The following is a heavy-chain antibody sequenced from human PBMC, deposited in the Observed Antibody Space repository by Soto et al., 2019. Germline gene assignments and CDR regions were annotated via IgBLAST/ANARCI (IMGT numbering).Heavy chain of an antibody. CDR2: ISYDGSNK. CDR1: GFTFSSYG. V-gene: IGHV3-30*18. Sequence: PGGSLRLSCAASGFTFSSYGMHWVRQAPGKGLEWVAVISYDGSNKYYADSVKGRFTISRDNSKNTLYLQMNSLRAEDTAVYYCAKDDGVAAAGIGYWGQGTLVTVSS. CDR3: AKDDGVAAAGIGY. J-gene: IGHJ4*02. D-gene: IGHD6-13*01.